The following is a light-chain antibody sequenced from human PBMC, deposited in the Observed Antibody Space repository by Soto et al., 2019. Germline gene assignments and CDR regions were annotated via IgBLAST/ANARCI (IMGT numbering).Light chain of an antibody. CDR3: MQALQLRT. CDR1: QSLLHSDGYNY. V-gene: IGKV2-28*01. Sequence: DIVMTQSPLSLSVTPGEPASISCRSSQSLLHSDGYNYLDWYVQKPGQPPQLLIYLGSNRASGVPDEFSGSGSGTDFTLKISRVEAEDVGIYFCMQALQLRTFGQGTKLEIK. CDR2: LGS. J-gene: IGKJ2*01.